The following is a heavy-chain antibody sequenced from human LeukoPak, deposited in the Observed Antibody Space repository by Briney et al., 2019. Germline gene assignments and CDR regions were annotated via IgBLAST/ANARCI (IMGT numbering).Heavy chain of an antibody. V-gene: IGHV4-59*08. CDR2: IYYSGST. J-gene: IGHJ3*02. CDR3: ARPHCSGGSCIDAFDI. CDR1: GGSFSGYY. D-gene: IGHD2-15*01. Sequence: SETLSLTCAVYGGSFSGYYWSWIRQPPGKGLEWIGYIYYSGSTNYNSSLKSRVTISVDTSKNQFSLKLSSVTAADTAVYYCARPHCSGGSCIDAFDIWGQGTMVTVSS.